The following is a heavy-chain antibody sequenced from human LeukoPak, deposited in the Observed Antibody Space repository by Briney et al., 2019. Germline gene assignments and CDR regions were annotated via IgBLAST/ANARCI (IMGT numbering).Heavy chain of an antibody. D-gene: IGHD4-17*01. V-gene: IGHV3-23*01. CDR3: TRDPNGDYVGAFDM. J-gene: IGHJ3*02. CDR2: IRGSGGGT. Sequence: GGSLRLSCAASGITFSTYAMTWVRQAPGKGLEWVSSIRGSGGGTDYADSVKGRFTISRDNSRDTLFLQMNSLRAEDAALYYCTRDPNGDYVGAFDMWGPGTMVTVSS. CDR1: GITFSTYA.